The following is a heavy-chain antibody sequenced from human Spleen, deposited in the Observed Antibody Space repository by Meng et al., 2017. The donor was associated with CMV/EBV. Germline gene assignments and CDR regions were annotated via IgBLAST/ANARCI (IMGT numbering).Heavy chain of an antibody. CDR1: GYTFTGHY. J-gene: IGHJ5*02. V-gene: IGHV1-2*02. Sequence: ASVKVSCKASGYTFTGHYMHWVRQAPGQGLEWMGWIHPNTGGTNYAQNFQGRVTMTRDTSIRTVYMELSRLTSVDTAVYFCARDYSWAVGWFDPWGQGTLVTVSS. CDR2: IHPNTGGT. D-gene: IGHD5-18*01. CDR3: ARDYSWAVGWFDP.